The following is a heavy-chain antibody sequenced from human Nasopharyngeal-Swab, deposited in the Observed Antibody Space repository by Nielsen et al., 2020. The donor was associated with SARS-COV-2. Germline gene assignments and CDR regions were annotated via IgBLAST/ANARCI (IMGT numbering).Heavy chain of an antibody. D-gene: IGHD3-22*01. Sequence: GGSLRLSCAASGFTFSSYAMHWVRQAPGKGLEWVAVISYDGSNKYYADSVKGRFTISRDNSKNTLYLQMNSLRAEDTAVYYCARGARGFYYDSSGYSNFDYWGQGTLVTVSS. CDR2: ISYDGSNK. V-gene: IGHV3-30*04. CDR3: ARGARGFYYDSSGYSNFDY. CDR1: GFTFSSYA. J-gene: IGHJ4*02.